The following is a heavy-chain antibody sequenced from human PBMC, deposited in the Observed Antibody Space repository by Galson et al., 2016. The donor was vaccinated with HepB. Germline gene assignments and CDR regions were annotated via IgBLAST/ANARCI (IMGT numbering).Heavy chain of an antibody. V-gene: IGHV4-34*01. Sequence: SETLSLTCGLYGGSLSENYWSWIRQSPGKGLEWIGEINHSGGAHYNPSLKNRVTISVDTSKSQFSLELTSVTAADTGVYFCARVARRSIVVVPTAYWYFDLWGRGTLVTVSS. CDR3: ARVARRSIVVVPTAYWYFDL. D-gene: IGHD2-2*01. CDR1: GGSLSENY. J-gene: IGHJ2*01. CDR2: INHSGGA.